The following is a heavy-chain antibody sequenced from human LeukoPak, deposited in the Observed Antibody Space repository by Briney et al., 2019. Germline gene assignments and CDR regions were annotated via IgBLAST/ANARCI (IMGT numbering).Heavy chain of an antibody. CDR1: GFTFSSYA. J-gene: IGHJ4*02. CDR3: ARDSAWSDYFDY. CDR2: ISYDGSNK. V-gene: IGHV3-30-3*01. Sequence: GGSLRLSCAASGFTFSSYAMHWVPQAPGKGLEWVAVISYDGSNKYYADSVKGRFTISRDNAKNSLYLQMNSLRAEDTAVYYCARDSAWSDYFDYWGQGTLVTVSS. D-gene: IGHD2-8*02.